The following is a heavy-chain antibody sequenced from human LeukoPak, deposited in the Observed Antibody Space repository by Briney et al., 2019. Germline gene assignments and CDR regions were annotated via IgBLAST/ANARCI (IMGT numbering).Heavy chain of an antibody. J-gene: IGHJ4*02. CDR2: IHHSGNT. V-gene: IGHV4-38-2*02. CDR1: DYSITSGYF. Sequence: SETLSLTCIVSDYSITSGYFWGWFRQPPGKGLEWIGSIHHSGNTYYNPSLKSRVTILVDTSKNQFSLKLSSVTAADTAVYYCARDVDYWGQGTLVTVSS. CDR3: ARDVDY.